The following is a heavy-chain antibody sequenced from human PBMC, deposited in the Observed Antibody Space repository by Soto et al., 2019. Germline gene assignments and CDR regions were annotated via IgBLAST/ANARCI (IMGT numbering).Heavy chain of an antibody. V-gene: IGHV1-69*02. D-gene: IGHD3-10*01. Sequence: QVQLVQSGAEVKKPGSSVKVSCKASGGTFSSYTISWVRQAPGQGLEWMGRIIPILGIANYAQKFQGRVTIAADKTTSTASSELSSLRSEDTAVYYCATEAMVRGVIITGIDYWGQGTLVTVSS. CDR3: ATEAMVRGVIITGIDY. CDR2: IIPILGIA. CDR1: GGTFSSYT. J-gene: IGHJ4*02.